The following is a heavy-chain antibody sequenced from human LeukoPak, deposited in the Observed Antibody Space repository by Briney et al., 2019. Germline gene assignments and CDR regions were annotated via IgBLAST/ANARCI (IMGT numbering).Heavy chain of an antibody. CDR3: ARGGARNYYDSSGCEFSY. CDR2: INHSGST. CDR1: GGSFSGYY. J-gene: IGHJ4*02. V-gene: IGHV4-34*01. D-gene: IGHD3-22*01. Sequence: SETLFLTCAVYGGSFSGYYWSWIRQPPGKGLEWTGEINHSGSTNYNPSLKSRVTISVDTSKNQFSLKLSSVTAADTAVYYCARGGARNYYDSSGCEFSYWGQGTLVTVSS.